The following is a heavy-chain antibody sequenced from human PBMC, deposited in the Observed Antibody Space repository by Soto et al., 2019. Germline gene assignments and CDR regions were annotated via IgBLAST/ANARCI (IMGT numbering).Heavy chain of an antibody. Sequence: QVQLQESGPGLVKPSQTLSLTCTVSGGSISSGYYYWSWIRQHPGKGLEWIGYIYYSGTTYYNPSIKSRVTISVDTSKNQFSLKLTSVTAADTAVYYCARAEGYRSTWGLFDPWGQGTLVTVSS. V-gene: IGHV4-31*03. D-gene: IGHD6-13*01. CDR3: ARAEGYRSTWGLFDP. CDR1: GGSISSGYYY. CDR2: IYYSGTT. J-gene: IGHJ5*02.